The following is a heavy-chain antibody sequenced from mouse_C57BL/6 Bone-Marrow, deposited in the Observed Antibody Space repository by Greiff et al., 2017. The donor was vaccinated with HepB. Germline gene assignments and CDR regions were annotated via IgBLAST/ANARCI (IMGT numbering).Heavy chain of an antibody. D-gene: IGHD2-3*01. CDR3: ARDGCYWYVDV. CDR2: IHPNSGST. J-gene: IGHJ1*03. Sequence: QVQLQQPGAELVKPGASVKLSCKASGYTFTSYWMHWVKQRPGQGLEWIGMIHPNSGSTNYNEKFKSKATLTVDKSTSTDYMQLSSLTSEDSAVYYCARDGCYWYVDVWGRGTTVTVSS. CDR1: GYTFTSYW. V-gene: IGHV1-64*01.